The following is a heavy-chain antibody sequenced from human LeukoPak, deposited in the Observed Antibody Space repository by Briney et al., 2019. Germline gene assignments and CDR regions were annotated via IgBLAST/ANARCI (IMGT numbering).Heavy chain of an antibody. Sequence: SVKVSCKASGGTFSSYTISWVRQAPGQGLEWMGRIIPILGIANNAQKFQGRVTITADKSTSTAYMELSSLRSEDTAVYYCARSGVNYYYGSSGLLYWGQGTLVTVSS. CDR1: GGTFSSYT. J-gene: IGHJ4*02. CDR2: IIPILGIA. D-gene: IGHD3-22*01. CDR3: ARSGVNYYYGSSGLLY. V-gene: IGHV1-69*02.